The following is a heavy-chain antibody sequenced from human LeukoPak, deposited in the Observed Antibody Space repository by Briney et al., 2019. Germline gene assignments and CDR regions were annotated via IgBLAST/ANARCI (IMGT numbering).Heavy chain of an antibody. D-gene: IGHD3-22*01. CDR2: IIPIFGIA. CDR1: GGTFSSYA. J-gene: IGHJ4*02. Sequence: SVKVACKASGGTFSSYAISWVRQAPGQGLEWMGGIIPIFGIANYAQKFQGRVTITADKSTRTAYMELSSLRSEDTAVYYCARGRYYYDSSGYYYVDDDYWGQGTLVTVSS. CDR3: ARGRYYYDSSGYYYVDDDY. V-gene: IGHV1-69*17.